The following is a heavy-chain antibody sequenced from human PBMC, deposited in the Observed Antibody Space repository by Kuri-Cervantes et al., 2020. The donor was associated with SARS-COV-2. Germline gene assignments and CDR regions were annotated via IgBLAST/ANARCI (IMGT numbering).Heavy chain of an antibody. D-gene: IGHD3-10*01. CDR3: ASGPGILWFGDDY. J-gene: IGHJ4*02. V-gene: IGHV3-48*01. Sequence: LSLTCAASGFTFSSYSMNWVRQAPGKGLEWVSYISSGSSTTYYADSVKGRFTISRDNSKNTLYLQMNSLRAEDTAVYYCASGPGILWFGDDYWGQGTLVTVSS. CDR2: ISSGSSTT. CDR1: GFTFSSYS.